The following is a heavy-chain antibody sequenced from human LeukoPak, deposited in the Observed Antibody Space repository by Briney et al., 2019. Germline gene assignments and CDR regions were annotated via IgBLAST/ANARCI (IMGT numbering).Heavy chain of an antibody. CDR2: INPSGGST. CDR1: GYTFTSYG. CDR3: VSRGAAGPIDY. Sequence: ASVKVSCKASGYTFTSYGISWVRQAPGQGLEWMGIINPSGGSTSYAQKFQGRVTITADESTSTAYMELSSLRSEDTAVYYCVSRGAAGPIDYWGQGTLVTVSS. V-gene: IGHV1-46*01. J-gene: IGHJ4*02. D-gene: IGHD3-10*01.